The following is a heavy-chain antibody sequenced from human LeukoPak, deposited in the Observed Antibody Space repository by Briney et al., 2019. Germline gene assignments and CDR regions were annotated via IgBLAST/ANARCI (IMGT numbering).Heavy chain of an antibody. J-gene: IGHJ4*02. CDR2: IYYSGST. CDR1: GDSISSYY. Sequence: SETLSLTCTVSGDSISSYYWSWIRQPPGKGLEWIGYIYYSGSTYYNPSLKSRVTISVDTSKNQFSLRLSSVTAADTAVYYCARDGYSGSSLFDYWGQGTLVTVSS. CDR3: ARDGYSGSSLFDY. D-gene: IGHD1-26*01. V-gene: IGHV4-59*01.